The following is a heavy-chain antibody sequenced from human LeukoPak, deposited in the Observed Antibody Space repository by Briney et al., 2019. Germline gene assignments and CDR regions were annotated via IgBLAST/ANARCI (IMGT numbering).Heavy chain of an antibody. V-gene: IGHV3-48*03. J-gene: IGHJ3*02. D-gene: IGHD3-9*01. CDR3: EGYDILTGPEAFDI. CDR1: GFTFSSYE. Sequence: PGGSLRLSCAASGFTFSSYEMNWVRQAPGKGLEWVSYISSSGTTMYYADSVKGRFTISRDKAKNSLYLQMNSLRAEDTAIYYCEGYDILTGPEAFDIWGQGTVVTVSS. CDR2: ISSSGTTM.